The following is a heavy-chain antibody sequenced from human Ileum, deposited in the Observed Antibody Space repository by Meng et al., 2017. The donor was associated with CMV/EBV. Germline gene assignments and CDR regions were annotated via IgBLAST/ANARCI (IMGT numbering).Heavy chain of an antibody. Sequence: GFTFSNYWMNWVRPTPGKGLVWVSRINSDGSRTSYADSVKGRFTISRDNAKNTLYLQMNGLRAEDTAVYYCARSAAYYYGSSGYLRYWGQGTLVTVSS. CDR1: GFTFSNYW. D-gene: IGHD3-22*01. V-gene: IGHV3-74*01. J-gene: IGHJ4*02. CDR3: ARSAAYYYGSSGYLRY. CDR2: INSDGSRT.